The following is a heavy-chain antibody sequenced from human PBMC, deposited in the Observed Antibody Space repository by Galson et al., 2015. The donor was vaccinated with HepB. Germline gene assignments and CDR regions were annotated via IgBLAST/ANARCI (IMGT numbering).Heavy chain of an antibody. D-gene: IGHD3-22*01. J-gene: IGHJ4*02. V-gene: IGHV1-2*02. Sequence: SVKVSCKASGYTFTGYYMHWVRQAPGQGPEWMGWINPNSGATNYAQKFQGRVTMTRDTSITPAYMELTRLRSDDTAMYYCAREAYFDNSGYWKDYWGQGTLVTVSS. CDR3: AREAYFDNSGYWKDY. CDR2: INPNSGAT. CDR1: GYTFTGYY.